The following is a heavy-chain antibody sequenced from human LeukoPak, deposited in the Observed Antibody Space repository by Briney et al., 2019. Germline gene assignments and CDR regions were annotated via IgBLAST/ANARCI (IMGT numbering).Heavy chain of an antibody. CDR3: ARDRGGSGWSKDYYGMDV. CDR1: GFTFSSYS. CDR2: ISSSSSYI. D-gene: IGHD6-19*01. Sequence: PGGSMRLSCAASGFTFSSYSMNWVRQAPGKGLEWVSSISSSSSYIYYADSVKGRFTISRDNAKNSLYLQMNSLGAEDTAVYYCARDRGGSGWSKDYYGMDVWGQGTTVTVSS. V-gene: IGHV3-21*01. J-gene: IGHJ6*02.